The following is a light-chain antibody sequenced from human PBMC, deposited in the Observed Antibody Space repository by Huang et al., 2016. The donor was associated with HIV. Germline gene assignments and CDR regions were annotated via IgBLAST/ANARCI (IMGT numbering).Light chain of an antibody. CDR3: QQYNNWLLS. CDR1: RIVSSN. V-gene: IGKV3-15*01. J-gene: IGKJ4*01. CDR2: GSS. Sequence: IVMTQSPATLSVSPGERVTVSCRANRIVSSNLAWYQQRPGQAPRLLIYGSSTRAPGIPARCSGSGSGTDFSLTISSLQSEDFALYYCQQYNNWLLSFGGGTRVDI.